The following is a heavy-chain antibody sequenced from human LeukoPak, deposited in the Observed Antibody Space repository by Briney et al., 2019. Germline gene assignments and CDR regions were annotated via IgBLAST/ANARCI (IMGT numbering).Heavy chain of an antibody. CDR3: ARVNSDYGSGSINWFDP. J-gene: IGHJ5*02. Sequence: VASVKVSCKASGGTFSSYAISWVRQAPGQGLEWMGRIIPILGIANYAQKFQGRVTITADKSTSTAYMELSSLRSEDTAVYYCARVNSDYGSGSINWFDPWGQGTLVTGSS. CDR2: IIPILGIA. D-gene: IGHD3-10*01. V-gene: IGHV1-69*04. CDR1: GGTFSSYA.